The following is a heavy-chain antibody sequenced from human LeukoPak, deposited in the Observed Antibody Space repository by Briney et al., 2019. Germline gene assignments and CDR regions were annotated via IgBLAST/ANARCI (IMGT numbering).Heavy chain of an antibody. D-gene: IGHD3-9*01. Sequence: QSGGSLRLSCAASGFTFSSYGMHWVRQAPGKGLEWVAFIRYYGSNKYYADSVKGRFTISRDHSKNTLYLQMNSLRAEDTAVYYCAKDGWDYDILTGYSSTIDYWGQGTLVTVSS. CDR1: GFTFSSYG. V-gene: IGHV3-30*02. CDR3: AKDGWDYDILTGYSSTIDY. CDR2: IRYYGSNK. J-gene: IGHJ4*02.